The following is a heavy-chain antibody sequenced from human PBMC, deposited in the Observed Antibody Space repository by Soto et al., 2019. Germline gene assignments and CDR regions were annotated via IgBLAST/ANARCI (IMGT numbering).Heavy chain of an antibody. CDR1: GGTFSSYT. V-gene: IGHV1-69*02. J-gene: IGHJ4*02. D-gene: IGHD2-2*02. CDR2: IIPILGIA. Sequence: QVQLVQSGAEVKKPGSSVKVSCKASGGTFSSYTISWVRQAPGQGLEWMGRIIPILGIANYAQKFQGRVTITPEQSTSKAYLAPRSLRSEDTAVYYCAMEYCSSTSCYRDYWGQGTLVTVSS. CDR3: AMEYCSSTSCYRDY.